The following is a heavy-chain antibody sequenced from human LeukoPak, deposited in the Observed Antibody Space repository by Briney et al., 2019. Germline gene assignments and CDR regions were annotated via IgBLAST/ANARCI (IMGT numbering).Heavy chain of an antibody. D-gene: IGHD3-9*01. Sequence: GGSLRLSCAASGFTFSDYYMSWIRQAPGKGLEWVSYISDSGNTMYSADSVKGRFTISRDNAKNSLFLQMNSLRAEDTAVYYCAKGSAIGVRYFDWLSTNLYYYYGMDVWGQGTTVTVSS. CDR1: GFTFSDYY. CDR2: ISDSGNTM. CDR3: AKGSAIGVRYFDWLSTNLYYYYGMDV. J-gene: IGHJ6*02. V-gene: IGHV3-11*01.